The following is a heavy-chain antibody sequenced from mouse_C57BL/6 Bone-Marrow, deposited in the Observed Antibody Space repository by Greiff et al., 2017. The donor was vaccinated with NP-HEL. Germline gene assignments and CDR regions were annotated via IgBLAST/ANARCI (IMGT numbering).Heavy chain of an antibody. V-gene: IGHV5-12*01. Sequence: EVKLMESGGGLVQPGGSLKLSCAASGFTFSDYYMYWVRQTPEKRLEWVAYISNGGGSTYYPDTVKGRFTISRDNAKNTLYLQMSRLKSEDTAMYYCARPSVTTVVATDYWGQGTTLTVSS. J-gene: IGHJ2*01. CDR2: ISNGGGST. D-gene: IGHD1-1*01. CDR3: ARPSVTTVVATDY. CDR1: GFTFSDYY.